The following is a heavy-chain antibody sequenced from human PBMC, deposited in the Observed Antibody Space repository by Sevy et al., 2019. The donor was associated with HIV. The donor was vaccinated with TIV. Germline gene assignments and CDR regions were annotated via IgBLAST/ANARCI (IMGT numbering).Heavy chain of an antibody. Sequence: GGSLRLSCAASGFTFSSYWMSWVRQAPGKGLEWVANIKQDGSERNYLDSAKGRFTISRDNAKNSLYLQMDSLRAEDTAVYYCAREGQRFDYWGQGTLVTVSS. CDR1: GFTFSSYW. CDR2: IKQDGSER. D-gene: IGHD6-25*01. J-gene: IGHJ4*02. V-gene: IGHV3-7*01. CDR3: AREGQRFDY.